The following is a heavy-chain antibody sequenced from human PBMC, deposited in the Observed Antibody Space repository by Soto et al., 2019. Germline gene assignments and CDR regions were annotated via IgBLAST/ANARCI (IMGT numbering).Heavy chain of an antibody. CDR2: IYYSGST. V-gene: IGHV4-59*01. Sequence: SETLSLTCTVSGGSISSYYWSWIRQPPGKGLEWIGYIYYSGSTNYNPSLKSRVTISVATSKNQFSLKLSSVTAADTAVYYCARGPDTYYDFWSGSRQFDYWGQGTLVTVSS. J-gene: IGHJ4*02. D-gene: IGHD3-3*01. CDR3: ARGPDTYYDFWSGSRQFDY. CDR1: GGSISSYY.